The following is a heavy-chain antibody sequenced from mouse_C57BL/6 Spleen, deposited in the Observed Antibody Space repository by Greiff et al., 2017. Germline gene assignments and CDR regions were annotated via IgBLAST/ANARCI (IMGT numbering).Heavy chain of an antibody. CDR3: ARDYDEGLFAY. V-gene: IGHV1-64*01. Sequence: QVQLQQPGAELVKPGASVKLSCKASGYTFTSYWMHWVKQRPGQGLEWIGMIHPNSGSTNYNEKFKSKATLTVDKSSSTAYLQLSILTSEDSAVYYCARDYDEGLFAYWGQGTLVTVSA. J-gene: IGHJ3*01. CDR2: IHPNSGST. CDR1: GYTFTSYW. D-gene: IGHD2-4*01.